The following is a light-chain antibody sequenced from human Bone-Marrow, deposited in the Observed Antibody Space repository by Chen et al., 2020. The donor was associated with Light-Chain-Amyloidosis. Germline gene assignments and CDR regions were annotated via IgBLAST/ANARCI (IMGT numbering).Light chain of an antibody. Sequence: QSALTQPASVSGSPGQSITISCTGTSSDVGGDNHVSWYQQHPDNAPKLIIYEVTNRPSWVPDRFSGSKSDNATSLTISGHQTEDEADYFCSSCTITNTLVFGSGTRVTVL. CDR3: SSCTITNTLV. CDR1: SSDVGGDNH. V-gene: IGLV2-14*01. J-gene: IGLJ1*01. CDR2: EVT.